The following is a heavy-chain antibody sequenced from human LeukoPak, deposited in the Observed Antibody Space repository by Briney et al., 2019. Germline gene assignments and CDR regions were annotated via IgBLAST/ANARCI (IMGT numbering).Heavy chain of an antibody. CDR3: ARHWGFDY. CDR2: IYYSGST. D-gene: IGHD3-16*01. CDR1: GGSISSSSYY. V-gene: IGHV4-39*01. J-gene: IGHJ4*02. Sequence: SETLSLTCTVSGGSISSSSYYWGWIRQPPGKGLEWIGNIYYSGSTYYNPSLKSRVTISVDTSKNQFSLKLSSVTAADTAVYYCARHWGFDYWGQGTLVTVST.